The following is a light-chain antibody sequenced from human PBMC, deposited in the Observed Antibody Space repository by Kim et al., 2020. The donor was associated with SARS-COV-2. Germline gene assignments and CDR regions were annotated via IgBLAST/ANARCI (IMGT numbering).Light chain of an antibody. CDR1: ESIGTW. CDR3: QHYSRFPYT. Sequence: ASVGDRVTITCRASESIGTWLAWYQQKPGRAPRLLIYLASTLENGVPSRFSGTGSGTDFSLSITSLQPDDFATYYCQHYSRFPYTFGQGTKLEI. CDR2: LAS. V-gene: IGKV1-5*03. J-gene: IGKJ2*01.